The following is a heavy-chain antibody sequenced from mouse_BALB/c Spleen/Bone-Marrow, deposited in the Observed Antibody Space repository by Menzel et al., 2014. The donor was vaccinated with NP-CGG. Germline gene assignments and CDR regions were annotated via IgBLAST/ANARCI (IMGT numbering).Heavy chain of an antibody. J-gene: IGHJ4*01. CDR3: ARELSRAMDY. CDR2: IDHYSGGT. CDR1: GYAFTSYN. Sequence: EVKVVESGPELVKPGASVKVSCKASGYAFTSYNMYWVKQSHGKSLEWIGYIDHYSGGTNYNQKFRGKATLTVDKSSNTAYIHLNSLTSEDSAVYFCARELSRAMDYWGQGTSVTVSS. V-gene: IGHV1S135*01. D-gene: IGHD2-12*01.